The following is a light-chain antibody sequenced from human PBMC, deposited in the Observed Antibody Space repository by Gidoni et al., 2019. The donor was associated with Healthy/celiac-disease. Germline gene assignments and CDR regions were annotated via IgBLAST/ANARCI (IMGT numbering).Light chain of an antibody. CDR3: QQYYSYPRT. CDR2: AAS. CDR1: QGISSY. V-gene: IGKV1-8*01. Sequence: ALRMTQSPSSFSASTGDRVTITCRASQGISSYLSWYQQKPGKAPKLLIYAASTLQSGVPSRFSGSGSGTDCTLTISCLQSEDFATYYCQQYYSYPRTFGPGTKVDIK. J-gene: IGKJ3*01.